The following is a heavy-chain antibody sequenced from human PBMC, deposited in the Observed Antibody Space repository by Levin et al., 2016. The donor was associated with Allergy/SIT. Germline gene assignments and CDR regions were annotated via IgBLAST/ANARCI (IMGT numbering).Heavy chain of an antibody. CDR1: GFTFSSYA. CDR2: ISGSGGST. V-gene: IGHV3-23*01. D-gene: IGHD3-22*01. Sequence: GESLKISCAASGFTFSSYAMSWVRQAPGKGLEWVSAISGSGGSTYYADSVKGRFTISRDNSKNTLYLQMNSLRAEDTAVYYCAIQTYYYDSSGPPIDYWGQGTLVTVSS. J-gene: IGHJ4*02. CDR3: AIQTYYYDSSGPPIDY.